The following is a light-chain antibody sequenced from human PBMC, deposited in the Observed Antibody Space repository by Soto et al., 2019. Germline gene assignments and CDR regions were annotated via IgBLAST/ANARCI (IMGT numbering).Light chain of an antibody. J-gene: IGKJ2*01. CDR3: QQYNNWPPVYT. CDR2: GAS. Sequence: EIVMTQSPATLSVSPGERATLSCRASQSVSSNVAWYQQKPGQAPRLLIHGASTRANGIPARFSGSGSGTEFTLTISSLQSEDFAVYYCQQYNNWPPVYTFGQGTKLEIK. CDR1: QSVSSN. V-gene: IGKV3-15*01.